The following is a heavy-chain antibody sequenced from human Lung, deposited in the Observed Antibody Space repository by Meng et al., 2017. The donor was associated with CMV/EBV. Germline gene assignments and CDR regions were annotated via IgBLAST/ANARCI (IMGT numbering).Heavy chain of an antibody. CDR1: GFTFSSYG. D-gene: IGHD3-22*01. CDR2: INSDGSST. V-gene: IGHV3-74*01. J-gene: IGHJ4*02. Sequence: GESLKISCAASGFTFSSYGMHWVRQAPGKGLVWVSRINSDGSSTSYADSVKGRFTISRDNAKNTLYLQMNSLRAEDTAVYYCARDADLYDYYDSSGYYDYWGQGTLVTVSS. CDR3: ARDADLYDYYDSSGYYDY.